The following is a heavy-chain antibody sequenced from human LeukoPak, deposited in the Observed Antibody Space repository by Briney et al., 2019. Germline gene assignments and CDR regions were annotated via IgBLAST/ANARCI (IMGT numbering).Heavy chain of an antibody. CDR2: ISYDGSNK. J-gene: IGHJ3*02. D-gene: IGHD6-13*01. CDR3: ARDSSSWSSGDAFDI. Sequence: PGGSLRLSCAASGFTFSSYAMHWVRQAPGKGLEWVAVISYDGSNKYCADSVKGRFTISRDNSKNTLYLQMNSLRAEDTAVYYCARDSSSWSSGDAFDIWGQGTMVTVSS. V-gene: IGHV3-30-3*01. CDR1: GFTFSSYA.